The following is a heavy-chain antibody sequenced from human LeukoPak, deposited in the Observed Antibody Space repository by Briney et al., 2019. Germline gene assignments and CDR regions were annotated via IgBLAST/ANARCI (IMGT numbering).Heavy chain of an antibody. CDR1: GFTFSSYG. Sequence: GGSLRLSCAASGFTFSSYGMHWVRQAPGKGLEWVAFIRYDGSDKYYADSVKGRFTISRDNSKNTLYLQMNSLRAEDTAVYYCAKDLYYDILTGPFDYWGQGTLVTVSS. CDR2: IRYDGSDK. CDR3: AKDLYYDILTGPFDY. D-gene: IGHD3-9*01. V-gene: IGHV3-30*02. J-gene: IGHJ4*02.